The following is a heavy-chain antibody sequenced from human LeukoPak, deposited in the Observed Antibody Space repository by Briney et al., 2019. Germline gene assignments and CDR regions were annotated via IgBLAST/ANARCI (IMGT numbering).Heavy chain of an antibody. CDR1: GDSVSSNSAS. D-gene: IGHD5-18*01. V-gene: IGHV6-1*01. CDR2: TYYRSKWYN. CDR3: ARDRGFSYATWFDP. J-gene: IGHJ5*02. Sequence: SQTLSLTCAISGDSVSSNSASWNWIRQSPSRGLEWLGRTYYRSKWYNDFAVSVKSRITINADTSKNQFSLQLNSVTPEDTAVYYCARDRGFSYATWFDPWGQGSLVTAS.